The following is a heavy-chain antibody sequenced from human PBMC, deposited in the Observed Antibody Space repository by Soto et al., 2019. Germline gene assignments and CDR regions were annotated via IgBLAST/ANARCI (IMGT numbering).Heavy chain of an antibody. Sequence: SETLSLTCAVSGYSIISGYYWGFIRQPPGKGLEWIGSIYHSGSTYYNPSLKSRVTISVDTSKNQFSLKLSSVTAADTAVYYCARSGPPPHGDGYNYNWFDPWGQGTLVTVSS. J-gene: IGHJ5*02. CDR2: IYHSGST. CDR3: ARSGPPPHGDGYNYNWFDP. V-gene: IGHV4-38-2*01. CDR1: GYSIISGYY. D-gene: IGHD5-12*01.